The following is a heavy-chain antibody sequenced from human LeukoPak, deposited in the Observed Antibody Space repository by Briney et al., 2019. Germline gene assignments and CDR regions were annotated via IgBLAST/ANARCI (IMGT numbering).Heavy chain of an antibody. CDR3: AKDQSWESPNYLDP. V-gene: IGHV3-23*01. CDR1: GFTFSSSA. Sequence: GGSLRLSCAASGFTFSSSAMSWVRQVPGKGLEWVSGISSSGGSTNYADSVRGRFTISRDNSKNTLYVQMNSLRDEDTALYYCAKDQSWESPNYLDPWGKETL. CDR2: ISSSGGST. D-gene: IGHD1-7*01. J-gene: IGHJ5*02.